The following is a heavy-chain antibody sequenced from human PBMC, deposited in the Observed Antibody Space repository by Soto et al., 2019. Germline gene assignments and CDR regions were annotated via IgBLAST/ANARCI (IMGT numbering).Heavy chain of an antibody. J-gene: IGHJ4*02. V-gene: IGHV3-30-3*01. Sequence: QVQLVESGGGVVQPGRSLRLSCAASGFTFSSYAMQWVRQAPGKGLEWVAVISYDGSNKYYADSVRGRFTISRDNSKHTLYLQMNSLRAEDTAVYYCARAYDYGDYLGGWGQGTLVTVSS. CDR3: ARAYDYGDYLGG. CDR2: ISYDGSNK. D-gene: IGHD4-17*01. CDR1: GFTFSSYA.